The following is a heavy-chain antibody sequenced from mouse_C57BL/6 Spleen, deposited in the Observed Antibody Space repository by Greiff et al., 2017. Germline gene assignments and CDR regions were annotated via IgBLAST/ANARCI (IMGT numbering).Heavy chain of an antibody. CDR3: ARGITTAVLDY. D-gene: IGHD1-2*01. CDR2: INPGSGGT. J-gene: IGHJ2*01. V-gene: IGHV1-54*01. CDR1: GYAFTNYL. Sequence: QVQLQQSGAELVRPGTSVKVSCKASGYAFTNYLIEWVKQRPGQGLEWIGVINPGSGGTNYNEKFKGKATLIADKSSSTAYMQLSSLTSEDSAVYFCARGITTAVLDYWGQGTTLTVSS.